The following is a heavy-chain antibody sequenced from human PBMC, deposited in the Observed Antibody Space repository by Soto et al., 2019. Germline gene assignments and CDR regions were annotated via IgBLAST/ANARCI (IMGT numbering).Heavy chain of an antibody. CDR2: IGTAGDT. Sequence: EVQLVESGGGLVQPGGSLRPSCAASGFTFSSYDMHWVRQATGKGLEWVSAIGTAGDTYYPGSVKGRFTISRENAKNSLYLQMNILRAGNTAVYYCARRYYYGMDVWGQETTVTVSS. CDR3: ARRYYYGMDV. J-gene: IGHJ6*02. V-gene: IGHV3-13*01. CDR1: GFTFSSYD.